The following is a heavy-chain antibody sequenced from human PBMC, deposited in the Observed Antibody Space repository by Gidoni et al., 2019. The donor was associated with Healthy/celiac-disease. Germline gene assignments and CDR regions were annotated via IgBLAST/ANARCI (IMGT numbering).Heavy chain of an antibody. CDR1: GFTFRSYA. CDR3: AKDQRWRCSSCPGDY. CDR2: ISGSGGST. D-gene: IGHD6-13*01. V-gene: IGHV3-23*01. J-gene: IGHJ4*02. Sequence: EVQLLESGGGLVQPGGSLRLSCAASGFTFRSYAMSWVRQAPGKGLEWVSAISGSGGSTYYADSVKGRFTISRDNSKNTLYLQMNSLRAEDTAVYYCAKDQRWRCSSCPGDYWGQGTLVTVSS.